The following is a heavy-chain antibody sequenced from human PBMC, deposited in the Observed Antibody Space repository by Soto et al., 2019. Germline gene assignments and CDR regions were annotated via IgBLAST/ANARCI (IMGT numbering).Heavy chain of an antibody. D-gene: IGHD6-13*01. Sequence: PSETLSLTCAVSGYSISSGYYWGWIRQPPGKGLEWIGSIYHSGSTYYNPSLKSRVTISVDTSKNQFSLKLSSVTAAGTAVYYCARGGYRSSSYLKPPYYYGMDVWGQGTTVTVSS. V-gene: IGHV4-38-2*01. J-gene: IGHJ6*02. CDR1: GYSISSGYY. CDR3: ARGGYRSSSYLKPPYYYGMDV. CDR2: IYHSGST.